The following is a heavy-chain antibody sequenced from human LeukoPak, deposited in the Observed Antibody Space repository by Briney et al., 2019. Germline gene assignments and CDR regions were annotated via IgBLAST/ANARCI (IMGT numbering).Heavy chain of an antibody. D-gene: IGHD5-24*01. J-gene: IGHJ5*02. Sequence: GGSLILSCAASGFTLSSYEMNWVRQAPGKGLEWVSYISSSGTTIFYADSVKGRFTISRDNAKNSLYLQMNSLRAEDTAVYYCAREASRGASFDPWGQGTLVTVSS. CDR3: AREASRGASFDP. CDR2: ISSSGTTI. V-gene: IGHV3-48*03. CDR1: GFTLSSYE.